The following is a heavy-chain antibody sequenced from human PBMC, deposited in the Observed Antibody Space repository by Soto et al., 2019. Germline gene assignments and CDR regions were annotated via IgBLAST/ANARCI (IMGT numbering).Heavy chain of an antibody. CDR2: ISGSGGST. J-gene: IGHJ4*02. D-gene: IGHD3-9*01. CDR3: AKDMGYDILTGYYMRYFDY. V-gene: IGHV3-23*01. CDR1: GFTFSSYA. Sequence: HPGGSLRLSCAASGFTFSSYAMSWVRQAPGKGLEWVSAISGSGGSTYYADSVKGRFTISRDNSKNTLYLQMNSLRAEDTAVYYCAKDMGYDILTGYYMRYFDYWGQGTLVTVS.